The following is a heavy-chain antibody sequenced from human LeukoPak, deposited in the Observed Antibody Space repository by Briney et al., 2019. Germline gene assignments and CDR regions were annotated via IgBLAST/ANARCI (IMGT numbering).Heavy chain of an antibody. J-gene: IGHJ4*02. CDR3: ASSLGLYFDY. V-gene: IGHV4-39*07. CDR1: GGSISSSSYY. D-gene: IGHD3-16*01. CDR2: IYYSGST. Sequence: PSETLSLTCTVSGGSISSSSYYWGWIRQPPGKGLEWIGSIYYSGSTNYNPSLKSRVTISVDTSKNQFSLKLSSVTAADTAVYYCASSLGLYFDYWGQGTLVTVSS.